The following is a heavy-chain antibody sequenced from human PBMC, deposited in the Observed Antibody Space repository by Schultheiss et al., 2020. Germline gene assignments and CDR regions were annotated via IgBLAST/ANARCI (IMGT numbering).Heavy chain of an antibody. D-gene: IGHD4-23*01. CDR2: IYYSGST. Sequence: SATLSLTCAVSGGSISSGGYSWSWIRQLPGKGLEWIGYIYYSGSTYYNPSLKSRVTISVDRSKNQFSLKLSSVTAADTAVYYCAREGGCNWLYYFDYWGQGTLVTVSS. CDR3: AREGGCNWLYYFDY. J-gene: IGHJ4*02. CDR1: GGSISSGGYS. V-gene: IGHV4-30-2*01.